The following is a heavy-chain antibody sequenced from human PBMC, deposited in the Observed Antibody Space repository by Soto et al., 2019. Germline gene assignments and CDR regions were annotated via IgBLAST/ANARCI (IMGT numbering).Heavy chain of an antibody. Sequence: SETLSLTCTVSGGSISSSSYYWGWIRQPPGKGLEWIGSIYYSGSTYYNPSLKNRVTISVDTSKNQFSLKLSSVTAADTAVYYCARHLFLGGDRPGCVDYWGQGTLVTVSS. D-gene: IGHD2-21*02. J-gene: IGHJ4*02. CDR2: IYYSGST. V-gene: IGHV4-39*01. CDR3: ARHLFLGGDRPGCVDY. CDR1: GGSISSSSYY.